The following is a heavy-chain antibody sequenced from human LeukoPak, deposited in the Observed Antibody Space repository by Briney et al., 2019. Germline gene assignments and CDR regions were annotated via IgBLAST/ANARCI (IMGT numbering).Heavy chain of an antibody. V-gene: IGHV3-53*01. J-gene: IGHJ4*02. CDR3: AGGVVVPAAPITFDY. D-gene: IGHD2-2*01. Sequence: GGSLRLSCAASGFTVSSNYMSWVRQAPGKGLEWVSVIYSGGSTYYADSVKGRFTISRDNSKNTLYLQMNSLRAEDTAVYYCAGGVVVPAAPITFDYWGQGTLVTVSS. CDR1: GFTVSSNY. CDR2: IYSGGST.